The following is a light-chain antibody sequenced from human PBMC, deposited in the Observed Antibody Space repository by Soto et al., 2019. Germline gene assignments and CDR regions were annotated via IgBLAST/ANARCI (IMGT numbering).Light chain of an antibody. J-gene: IGKJ2*01. CDR1: QTISTH. CDR2: AAS. V-gene: IGKV1-39*01. CDR3: QQSLTIPYT. Sequence: DIQMTQSPSSLSASVRDRVTITCRASQTISTHLNWYQQKPGKAPKLLIYAASTLQSGVPSRSSGSGSGTDFTLTINSLQPEDCATYYCQQSLTIPYTFGQGTKLEIK.